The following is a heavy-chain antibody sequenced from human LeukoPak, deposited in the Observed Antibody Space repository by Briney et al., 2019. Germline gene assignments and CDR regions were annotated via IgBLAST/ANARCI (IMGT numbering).Heavy chain of an antibody. CDR2: INEGGDTT. CDR3: SPYDWNYLGDY. V-gene: IGHV3-43*02. Sequence: GGSLRLSCAASGFTFDDYAMHWVRHAPGKGLEWVSLINEGGDTTYYADSVKGRFAISRDNSKNFLYLQMTSLRTEDTASYYCSPYDWNYLGDYWGQGTLVTVSS. CDR1: GFTFDDYA. D-gene: IGHD1-7*01. J-gene: IGHJ4*02.